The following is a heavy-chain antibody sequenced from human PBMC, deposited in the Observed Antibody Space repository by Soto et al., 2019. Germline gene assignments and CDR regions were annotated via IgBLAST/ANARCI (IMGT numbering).Heavy chain of an antibody. D-gene: IGHD1-26*01. V-gene: IGHV3-23*01. CDR3: GKGVELDV. J-gene: IGHJ6*01. Sequence: EVLLLESGGGLVQPGGSLRLSCEASGFSFSSFAMNWVRQAPGKGLEWVSAIGDSGASTYYADSVKGRFTISRDNSRTTLYRQLTSLRAEDTAVYYCGKGVELDVWGNGTTVTVSS. CDR2: IGDSGAST. CDR1: GFSFSSFA.